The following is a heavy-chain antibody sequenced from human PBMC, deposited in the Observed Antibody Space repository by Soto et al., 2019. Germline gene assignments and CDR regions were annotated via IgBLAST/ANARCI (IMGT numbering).Heavy chain of an antibody. CDR2: IIPIFGTA. V-gene: IGHV1-69*13. J-gene: IGHJ4*02. Sequence: ASVKVSCKASGGTFSSYAISWVRQAPGRGLEWMGGIIPIFGTANYAQKFQGRVTITADESTSTAYMELSSLRSEDTAVYYCARVRGDYSGYFDYWGQGTLVTVSS. CDR1: GGTFSSYA. CDR3: ARVRGDYSGYFDY. D-gene: IGHD4-17*01.